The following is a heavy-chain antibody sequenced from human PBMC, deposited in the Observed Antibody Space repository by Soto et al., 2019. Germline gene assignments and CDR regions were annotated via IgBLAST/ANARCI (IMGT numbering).Heavy chain of an antibody. Sequence: QVHLVKSGGGVVQPGRSLRLSCAASGFTFRNYAMHWVRQAPGKGLECVAVISYDGGNKFYRDYVKGRFTISRDNSKNTLYLQINSLRYEDTAVYYCARGDREDIAVVIGVRPGEYGVDVWGQGTTVTVSS. CDR3: ARGDREDIAVVIGVRPGEYGVDV. J-gene: IGHJ6*02. CDR1: GFTFRNYA. CDR2: ISYDGGNK. V-gene: IGHV3-30-3*01. D-gene: IGHD2-15*01.